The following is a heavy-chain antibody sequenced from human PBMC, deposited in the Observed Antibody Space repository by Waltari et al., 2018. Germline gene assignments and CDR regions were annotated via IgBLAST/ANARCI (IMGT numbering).Heavy chain of an antibody. CDR2: MNPNSGNT. D-gene: IGHD3-22*01. CDR3: ARGGVVDYYDSSGYRGGGDY. CDR1: GYTFTSYD. J-gene: IGHJ4*02. V-gene: IGHV1-8*03. Sequence: QVQLVQSGAEVKKPGASVKVSCKASGYTFTSYDINWVRQATGQGLEWMGWMNPNSGNTGYAQKFQGRVTITRNTSISTAYMELSSLRSEDTAVYYCARGGVVDYYDSSGYRGGGDYWGQGTLVTVSS.